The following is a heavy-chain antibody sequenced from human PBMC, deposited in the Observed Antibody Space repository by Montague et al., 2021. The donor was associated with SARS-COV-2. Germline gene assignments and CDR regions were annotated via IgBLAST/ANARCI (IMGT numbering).Heavy chain of an antibody. J-gene: IGHJ3*02. CDR2: ISYDGSNK. CDR3: ARAAQKQYVLLWFGELLHDAFDI. CDR1: GFTFSSYA. V-gene: IGHV3-30-3*01. Sequence: RLSCAASGFTFSSYAMHWVRQAPGKGLEWVAVISYDGSNKYYADSVKGXFTISRDNSKNALYLQMNSLRAEDTAVYYCARAAQKQYVLLWFGELLHDAFDIWGQGTMVTVSS. D-gene: IGHD3-10*01.